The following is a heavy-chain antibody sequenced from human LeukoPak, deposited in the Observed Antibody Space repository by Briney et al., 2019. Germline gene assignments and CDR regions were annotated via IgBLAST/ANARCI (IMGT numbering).Heavy chain of an antibody. V-gene: IGHV3-23*01. CDR3: AKTSRGNSGYDSPFDY. J-gene: IGHJ4*02. D-gene: IGHD5-12*01. Sequence: PGRSLRLSCAASGFTFSTYAMSWVREAPGKGLEWGSGIRGTGSRTDYADSVKGRFTISRDKSKDTLYLQMNSLRADDTAVYYCAKTSRGNSGYDSPFDYWGQGTLVTVSS. CDR1: GFTFSTYA. CDR2: IRGTGSRT.